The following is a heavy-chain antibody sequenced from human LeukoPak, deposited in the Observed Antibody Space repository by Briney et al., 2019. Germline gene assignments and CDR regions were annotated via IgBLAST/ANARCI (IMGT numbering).Heavy chain of an antibody. CDR1: GXTFSGSA. D-gene: IGHD3-22*01. V-gene: IGHV3-73*01. Sequence: RGCLRLSCAASGXTFSGSAMHSVRQASGKGLESGGRIRSKANSYATAYTASVTGRFTISRDDSKNMAYLQMDSLKTEDTAVYYCTPVPYYYDSSGYPTYYFDCWGQGTLVTVSS. J-gene: IGHJ4*02. CDR3: TPVPYYYDSSGYPTYYFDC. CDR2: IRSKANSYAT.